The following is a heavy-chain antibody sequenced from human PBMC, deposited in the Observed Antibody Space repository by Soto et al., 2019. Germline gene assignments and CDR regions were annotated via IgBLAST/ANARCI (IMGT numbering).Heavy chain of an antibody. V-gene: IGHV3-30-3*01. J-gene: IGHJ4*02. CDR2: ISYDGSNK. D-gene: IGHD3-22*01. CDR1: GFTFSSYA. Sequence: QVQLVESGGGVVQPGRSLRLSCAASGFTFSSYAMHWVRQAPGKGLEWVAVISYDGSNKYYADSVKGRFTISRDNSKNTLYLQMNSLRAEDTAVYYCARDPFLDDSSGYSNLTDEIFDYWGQGTLVTVSS. CDR3: ARDPFLDDSSGYSNLTDEIFDY.